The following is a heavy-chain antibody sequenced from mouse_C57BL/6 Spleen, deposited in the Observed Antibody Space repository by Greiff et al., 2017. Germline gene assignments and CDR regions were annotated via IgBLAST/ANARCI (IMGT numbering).Heavy chain of an antibody. V-gene: IGHV1-82*01. CDR3: ARGGGDY. CDR2: IYPGDGDT. CDR1: GYAFSSSW. J-gene: IGHJ4*01. Sequence: QVQLQQSGPELVKPGASVKISCKASGYAFSSSWMNWVKQRPGKGLEWIGRIYPGDGDTNYNGKFKGKATLTADKSSSTAYMQLSILTSADSAVSFCARGGGDYWGQGTSVTVSS.